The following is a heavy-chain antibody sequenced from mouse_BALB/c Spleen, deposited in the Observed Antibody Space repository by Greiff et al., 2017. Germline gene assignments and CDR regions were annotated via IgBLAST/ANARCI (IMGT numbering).Heavy chain of an antibody. CDR2: INPTNGGT. Sequence: QVQLQQSGAELVKPGASVKLSCTASGFTFTSSYMDWVKQRPGQGLEWIGEINPTNGGTNFNAKFKSKATLTVDTSSSTAYLQLSSLTSEDSAVYYCTRYGYDGDYWGQGTTVTVSS. V-gene: IGHV1S81*02. CDR1: GFTFTSSY. CDR3: TRYGYDGDY. D-gene: IGHD2-2*01. J-gene: IGHJ2*01.